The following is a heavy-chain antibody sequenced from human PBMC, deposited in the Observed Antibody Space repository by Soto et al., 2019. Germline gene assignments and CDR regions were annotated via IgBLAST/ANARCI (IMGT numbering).Heavy chain of an antibody. CDR3: PRGNDYIMDV. D-gene: IGHD3-16*01. J-gene: IGHJ6*04. CDR1: GFTFSRYW. V-gene: IGHV3-7*01. Sequence: EAQLVESGGGLVQPGGSLRLPCAAAGFTFSRYWMSWVRQAPGKGLEWVANIKQDGSEKYYVDSVKARFTISRDNAKNSLYLQMNSLRAEDTAVYYCPRGNDYIMDVWGKGTTVTVSS. CDR2: IKQDGSEK.